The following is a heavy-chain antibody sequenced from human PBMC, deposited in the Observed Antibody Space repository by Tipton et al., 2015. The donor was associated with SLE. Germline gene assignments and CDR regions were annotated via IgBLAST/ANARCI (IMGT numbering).Heavy chain of an antibody. CDR2: ISSSSSYI. V-gene: IGHV3-21*01. Sequence: SLRLSCAASGFNFNSYEINWVRQAPGKGLEWVSSISSSSSYIYSADSEKGRFTISRDNAKNSRYLQLNSRRAEDTAVYYCARGGQQLGYFDYWGQGTLVTVSS. CDR1: GFNFNSYE. J-gene: IGHJ4*02. CDR3: ARGGQQLGYFDY. D-gene: IGHD6-13*01.